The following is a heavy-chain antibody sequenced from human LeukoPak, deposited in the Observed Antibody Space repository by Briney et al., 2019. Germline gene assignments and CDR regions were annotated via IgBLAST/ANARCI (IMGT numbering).Heavy chain of an antibody. D-gene: IGHD7-27*01. J-gene: IGHJ6*03. CDR2: IYTSGST. Sequence: SETLSLTCTVSGGSISSYYWSWIRQPAGKGLEWIGRIYTSGSTNYNPSLKSRVTMSVDTSKNQFSLKLSSVTAADMAVYYCARGGTLPTWGLGPYYYMDVWGKGTTVTISS. CDR3: ARGGTLPTWGLGPYYYMDV. V-gene: IGHV4-4*07. CDR1: GGSISSYY.